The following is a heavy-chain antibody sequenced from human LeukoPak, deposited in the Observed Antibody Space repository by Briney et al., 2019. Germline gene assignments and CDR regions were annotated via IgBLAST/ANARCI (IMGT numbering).Heavy chain of an antibody. CDR1: GFTFTNDW. V-gene: IGHV3-15*01. J-gene: IGHJ4*02. CDR2: IKSKTDGGTT. D-gene: IGHD3-22*01. CDR3: TTRILTYYYDSSGYTH. Sequence: GGSLRLSCAASGFTFTNDWMSWVRQAPGKGLDWVGRIKSKTDGGTTDYATPVKGRFTISRDDSKNTLYLQMNSLKPEDTAVYYCTTRILTYYYDSSGYTHWGQGTLVTVSS.